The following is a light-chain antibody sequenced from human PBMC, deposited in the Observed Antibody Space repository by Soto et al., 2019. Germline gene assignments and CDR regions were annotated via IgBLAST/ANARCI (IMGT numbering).Light chain of an antibody. J-gene: IGKJ2*01. V-gene: IGKV3-20*01. CDR1: QSVSSSY. Sequence: EILLTQSPGTLSLSAGERATLSCRASQSVSSSYLAWYQQKPGQAPRLLIHGTSRRATGIPDRFSGSGSGTDFTLTISRLEPEDFADYYCQQYGSSPYTFGQGTKLEIK. CDR3: QQYGSSPYT. CDR2: GTS.